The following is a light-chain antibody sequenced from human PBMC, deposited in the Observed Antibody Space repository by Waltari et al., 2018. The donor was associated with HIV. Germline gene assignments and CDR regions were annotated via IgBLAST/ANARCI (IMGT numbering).Light chain of an antibody. CDR1: QSVGSD. V-gene: IGKV3-15*01. CDR2: GAS. J-gene: IGKJ2*01. CDR3: QQYYNWLPYT. Sequence: EIVMTQSPATLSGSPGERAPLSCRASQSVGSDLAWYHQNPGHAPRLVIYGASTRATGIPARFSGSGSGTEFTLTISSLQSADFAVYYCQQYYNWLPYTFGQGTKLEIQ.